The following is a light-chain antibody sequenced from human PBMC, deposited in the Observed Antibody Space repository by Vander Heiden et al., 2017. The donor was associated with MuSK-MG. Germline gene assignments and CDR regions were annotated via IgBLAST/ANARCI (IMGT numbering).Light chain of an antibody. CDR2: GAA. CDR3: QQYNRSPSIT. CDR1: QSVSSSY. V-gene: IGKV3-20*01. J-gene: IGKJ5*01. Sequence: IVLTQSPGTPSLSPGERATLSCRASQSVSSSYLAWYQQKPGQAPRLLIYGAASRATGIPDRFSGSGSGTDFTLTISRLEPEDFAVYYCQQYNRSPSITFGQGTRLEIK.